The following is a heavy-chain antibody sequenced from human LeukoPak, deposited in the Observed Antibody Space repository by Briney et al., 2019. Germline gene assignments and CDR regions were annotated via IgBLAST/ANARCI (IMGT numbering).Heavy chain of an antibody. CDR3: VRVVSGAITAIMSDY. D-gene: IGHD5-18*01. V-gene: IGHV3-11*01. Sequence: AGTLRLTCAASGFTISDYYMSWIRQAPGKGLEWVSYISSSGSTIYYADSVKGRFTISRDNTKNSLYLQMNSLRAEDTAVYYCVRVVSGAITAIMSDYWGQGSLVTVSS. CDR1: GFTISDYY. CDR2: ISSSGSTI. J-gene: IGHJ4*01.